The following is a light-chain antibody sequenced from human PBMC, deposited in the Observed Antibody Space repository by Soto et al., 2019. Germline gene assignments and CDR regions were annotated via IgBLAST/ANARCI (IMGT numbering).Light chain of an antibody. J-gene: IGKJ1*01. V-gene: IGKV3D-11*03. CDR3: HQRQSWPRT. CDR1: QAVNTR. Sequence: MVLTQSSNTPSSFPGDRLTPSCRASQAVNTRLAWYQHKPGQAPRLLIYLASNRAAGVPARFSGSGSGTDCTLTISDVEPEDVAVYYCHQRQSWPRTFGQGTKVDIK. CDR2: LAS.